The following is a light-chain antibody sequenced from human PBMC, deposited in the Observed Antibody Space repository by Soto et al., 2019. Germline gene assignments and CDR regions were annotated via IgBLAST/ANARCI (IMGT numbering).Light chain of an antibody. CDR1: HDITSY. CDR3: QKCDYHPI. Sequence: DIQMTQSPSSLSASVGDRVTITCQASHDITSYLNWYQHKPGKAPKLLIYDASILEAGVPSRFSGSGSGTDCTFAIRSLQPEDVATYDCQKCDYHPIFGPGTTVDFK. J-gene: IGKJ3*01. CDR2: DAS. V-gene: IGKV1-33*01.